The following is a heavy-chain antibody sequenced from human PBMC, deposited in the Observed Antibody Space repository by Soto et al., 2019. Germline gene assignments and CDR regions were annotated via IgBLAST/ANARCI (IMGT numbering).Heavy chain of an antibody. V-gene: IGHV3-33*01. D-gene: IGHD6-13*01. CDR2: IWYDGSNK. J-gene: IGHJ5*02. CDR1: GFTFSSYG. CDR3: ARDPARQQLVFWFDP. Sequence: ESGGGVVQPGRSLRLSCAASGFTFSSYGMHWVRQAPGKGLEWVAVIWYDGSNKYYADSVKGRFTISRDNSKNTLYLQMNSLRAEDTAVYYCARDPARQQLVFWFDPWGQGTLVTVSS.